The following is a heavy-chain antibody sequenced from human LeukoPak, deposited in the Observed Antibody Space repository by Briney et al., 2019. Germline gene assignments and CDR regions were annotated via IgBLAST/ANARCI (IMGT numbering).Heavy chain of an antibody. CDR3: ANVDTAMVKGFDY. V-gene: IGHV4-39*07. Sequence: SETLSLTCTVSGGSISSSSYYWGWIRQPPGKGLEWIGSIYYSGSTYYSPSLKSRVTISVDTSKNQFSLKLSSVTAADTAVYYCANVDTAMVKGFDYWGQGTLVTVSS. CDR1: GGSISSSSYY. CDR2: IYYSGST. D-gene: IGHD5-18*01. J-gene: IGHJ4*02.